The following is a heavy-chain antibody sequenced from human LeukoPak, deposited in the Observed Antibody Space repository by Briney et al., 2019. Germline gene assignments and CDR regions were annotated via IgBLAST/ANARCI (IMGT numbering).Heavy chain of an antibody. CDR1: GGTFSSYA. D-gene: IGHD2-15*01. V-gene: IGHV1-69*06. CDR2: IIPIFGTA. CDR3: ATHLGYCSGGSCYSDDY. Sequence: SVKVSCKASGGTFSSYAISWVRQAPGQGLEWMGGIIPIFGTANYAQKFQGRVTITADKSTSTAYMELSSLRSEDTAVYYCATHLGYCSGGSCYSDDYWGQGTLVTVSS. J-gene: IGHJ4*02.